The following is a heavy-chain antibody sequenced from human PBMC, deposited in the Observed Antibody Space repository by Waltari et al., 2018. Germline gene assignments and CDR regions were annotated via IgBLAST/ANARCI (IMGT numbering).Heavy chain of an antibody. V-gene: IGHV4-34*01. CDR3: ARVSIVVVPAAIEGPPGHFDY. CDR1: GGSFSGYY. J-gene: IGHJ4*02. Sequence: QVQLQQWGAGLLKPSETLSLTCAVYGGSFSGYYWSWIRQPPGKGLEWIGEINHSGSKNENRSLKSRVTISVDTSKNQFSRELSSVTAADTAVYYCARVSIVVVPAAIEGPPGHFDYWGQGTLVTVSS. D-gene: IGHD2-2*02. CDR2: INHSGSK.